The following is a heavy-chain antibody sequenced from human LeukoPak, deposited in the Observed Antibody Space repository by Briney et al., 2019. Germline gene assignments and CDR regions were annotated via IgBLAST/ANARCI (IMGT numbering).Heavy chain of an antibody. J-gene: IGHJ4*02. V-gene: IGHV3-7*01. CDR1: GFTFSSYW. CDR3: ARALWPEDY. Sequence: GGSLRLSCAASGFTFSSYWMSWVRQAPGKGLEWVANIKQDGSEKYYVDSVKGRFTISRDNAKNSLYLQMSSLRVEHTAVYYCARALWPEDYWGQGTLVTVSS. CDR2: IKQDGSEK. D-gene: IGHD3-16*01.